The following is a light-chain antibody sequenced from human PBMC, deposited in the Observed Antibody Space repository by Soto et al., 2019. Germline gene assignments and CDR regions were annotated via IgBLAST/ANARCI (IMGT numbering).Light chain of an antibody. J-gene: IGKJ2*01. CDR2: GAS. V-gene: IGKV3-15*01. Sequence: ELVMTQSPATLSVSPGERATLFCRASQRVGSSLAWYQQRPGQAPRLLFYGASTRATGIPARFSGSGGGTDFTLTISSLRPEDSAVYYCQQYKHWYTFGQGTILEIK. CDR3: QQYKHWYT. CDR1: QRVGSS.